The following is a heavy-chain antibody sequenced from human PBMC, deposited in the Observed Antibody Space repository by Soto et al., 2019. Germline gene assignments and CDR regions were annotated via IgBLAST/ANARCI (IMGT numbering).Heavy chain of an antibody. V-gene: IGHV2-5*02. CDR1: GVSLSTSGMG. D-gene: IGHD2-21*01. CDR3: AHMIEGACFDH. CDR2: VYWDDDK. Sequence: SGPTLVNPTQTLTLTCTFSGVSLSTSGMGVGGIRQPPGKALEWLALVYWDDDKRYSPSLKSRLTITKDTSKNQVVLTMTYMDPVDTATHYCAHMIEGACFDHWGQGTLVTVSS. J-gene: IGHJ4*02.